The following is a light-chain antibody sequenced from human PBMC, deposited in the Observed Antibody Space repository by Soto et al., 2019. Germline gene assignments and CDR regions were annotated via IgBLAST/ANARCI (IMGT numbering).Light chain of an antibody. CDR1: GSDVGGYNY. Sequence: QSVLTQPASVSGSPGQSIIISCTGTGSDVGGYNYVSWYQQHPGKAPKLMIYDVSNRPSGVSNRFSGSKSGNTASLTISGLQAEDEADYYCSSYTSSSPYVFGTGTKVTVL. CDR3: SSYTSSSPYV. J-gene: IGLJ1*01. CDR2: DVS. V-gene: IGLV2-14*01.